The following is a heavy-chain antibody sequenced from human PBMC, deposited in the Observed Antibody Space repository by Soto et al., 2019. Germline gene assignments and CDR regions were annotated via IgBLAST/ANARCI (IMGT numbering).Heavy chain of an antibody. D-gene: IGHD6-13*01. V-gene: IGHV3-30-3*01. CDR1: GFTFSSYA. CDR2: ISYDGSNK. Sequence: GGSLRLSCAASGFTFSSYAMHWVRQAPGKGLEWVAVISYDGSNKYYADSVKGRFTISRDNSKNTLYLQRNSLRAEDTAVYYCARDMRPPRSRWFTSGGYYGMAVWRQRTTVSVSS. CDR3: ARDMRPPRSRWFTSGGYYGMAV. J-gene: IGHJ6*01.